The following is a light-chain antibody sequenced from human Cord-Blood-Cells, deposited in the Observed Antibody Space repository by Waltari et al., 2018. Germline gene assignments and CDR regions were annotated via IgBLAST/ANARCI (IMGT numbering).Light chain of an antibody. CDR3: NSRDSSGNHWV. J-gene: IGLJ3*02. CDR1: SSGGYH. V-gene: IGLV3-19*01. CDR2: GKN. Sequence: SSELTQDPAVSVALGQTSRITSKGDSSGGYHASWYQQKPGQAPVLVIYGKNNRPSGIPDRFSGSSSGNTASLTITGAQAEDEADYYCNSRDSSGNHWVFGGGTKLTVL.